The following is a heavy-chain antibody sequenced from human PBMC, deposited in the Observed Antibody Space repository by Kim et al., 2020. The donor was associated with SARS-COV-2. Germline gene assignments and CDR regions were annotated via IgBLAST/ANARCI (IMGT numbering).Heavy chain of an antibody. CDR2: INHSGST. Sequence: SETLSLTCAVYGGSFSGYYWSWIRQPPGKGLEWIGEINHSGSTNYNPSLKSRVTISVDTSKNQFSLKLSSVTAADTAVYYCARGSYRPATIFGLYGGPTNSWFDPWGQGTLVTVSS. CDR1: GGSFSGYY. V-gene: IGHV4-34*01. J-gene: IGHJ5*02. CDR3: ARGSYRPATIFGLYGGPTNSWFDP. D-gene: IGHD3-3*01.